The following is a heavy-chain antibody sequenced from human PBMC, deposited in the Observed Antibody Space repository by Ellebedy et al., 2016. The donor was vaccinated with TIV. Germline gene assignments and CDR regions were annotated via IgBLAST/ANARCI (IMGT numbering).Heavy chain of an antibody. J-gene: IGHJ4*02. V-gene: IGHV3-7*01. D-gene: IGHD3-3*01. CDR2: INQDGSGE. Sequence: PGGSLRLSCAASGFTFSSYWMSWVRQAPGKGLEWVANINQDGSGEYYVDSVKGRFTVSRDNAKNSLYLQMNSLSAEDTAVYYCARAGGIGVVDYWGQGTLVTVSS. CDR3: ARAGGIGVVDY. CDR1: GFTFSSYW.